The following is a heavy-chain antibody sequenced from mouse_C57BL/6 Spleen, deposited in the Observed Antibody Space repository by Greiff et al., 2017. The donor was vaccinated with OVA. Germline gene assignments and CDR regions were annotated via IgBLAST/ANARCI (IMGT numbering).Heavy chain of an antibody. J-gene: IGHJ1*03. V-gene: IGHV5-16*01. CDR2: INYDGSST. D-gene: IGHD1-1*01. CDR3: AREGYGSSYDWYFDV. CDR1: GFTFSDYY. Sequence: EVQLVESEGGLVQPGSSMKLSCTASGFTFSDYYMAWVRQVPEKGLEWVANINYDGSSTYYLDSLKSRFIISRDNAKNILYLQMSSLKSEDTATYYCAREGYGSSYDWYFDVWGTGTTVTVSS.